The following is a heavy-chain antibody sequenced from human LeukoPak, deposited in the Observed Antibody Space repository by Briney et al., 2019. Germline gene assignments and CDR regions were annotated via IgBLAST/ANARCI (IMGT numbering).Heavy chain of an antibody. V-gene: IGHV4-31*03. Sequence: PSETLSLTCTVSGGSISSGGYYWSWIRQHPGKGLEWIGYIYYSGSTYYNPSLKSRVTISVDTSKNQFSLKLSSVTAADTAVYYCARGDYDSSGYSSPGYYGMDVWGQGTTVAVS. J-gene: IGHJ6*02. CDR3: ARGDYDSSGYSSPGYYGMDV. CDR1: GGSISSGGYY. CDR2: IYYSGST. D-gene: IGHD3-22*01.